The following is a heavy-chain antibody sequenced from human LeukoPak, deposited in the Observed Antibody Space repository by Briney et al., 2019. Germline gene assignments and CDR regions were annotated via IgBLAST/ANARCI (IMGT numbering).Heavy chain of an antibody. CDR3: ARLRDLVSMIE. D-gene: IGHD5/OR15-5a*01. CDR2: IYYSGST. J-gene: IGHJ4*02. V-gene: IGHV4-59*08. CDR1: GGSISSYY. Sequence: SETLSLTCTVSGGSISSYYWSWIRQPPGKGLEWIGYIYYSGSTNYNPSLKSRVTISVDTSKNQFSLKQTSVTAADTALYYCARLRDLVSMIEWGQGTLVTVSS.